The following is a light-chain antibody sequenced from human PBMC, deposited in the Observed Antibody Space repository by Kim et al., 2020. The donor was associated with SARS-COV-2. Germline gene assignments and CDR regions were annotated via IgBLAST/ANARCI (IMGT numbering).Light chain of an antibody. CDR3: AAWDDSLSGIGV. CDR2: RNN. CDR1: RSNVGTNY. V-gene: IGLV1-47*01. Sequence: QSVLTQPPSASGTPGQSVTISCSGSRSNVGTNYVYWYQQLPGTAPKLLISRNNQRPSGVPDRFSGSKSGTSASLAISGLRSEDEGDYYCAAWDDSLSGIGVFGGGTKVTVL. J-gene: IGLJ3*02.